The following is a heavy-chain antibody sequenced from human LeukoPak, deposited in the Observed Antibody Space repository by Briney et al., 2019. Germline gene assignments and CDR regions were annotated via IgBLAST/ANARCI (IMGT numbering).Heavy chain of an antibody. V-gene: IGHV4-38-2*02. CDR3: ARDDGDSSGYSVDY. CDR2: IYHSGST. CDR1: GYSISSGYY. J-gene: IGHJ4*02. D-gene: IGHD3-22*01. Sequence: SETLSLTCTVSGYSISSGYYWGWIRQPPGKGLEWIGSIYHSGSTYYNPSLKSRVTISVDTSKNQFSLKLSSVTAADMAVYYCARDDGDSSGYSVDYWGQGTLVTVSS.